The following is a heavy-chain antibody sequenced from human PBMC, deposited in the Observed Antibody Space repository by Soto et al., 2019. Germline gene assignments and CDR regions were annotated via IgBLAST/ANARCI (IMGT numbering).Heavy chain of an antibody. CDR2: IYYSGST. Sequence: PSETLSLTCTVSGGSISSGGYYWSWIRQHPGKGLEWIGYIYYSGSTYYNPSLKSRVTISVDTSKNQFSLKLSSVTAADTAVYYCARVFRRSDYCSSTSCFLYRYYFDYWGQGTLVTVSS. J-gene: IGHJ4*02. CDR1: GGSISSGGYY. V-gene: IGHV4-31*03. D-gene: IGHD2-2*01. CDR3: ARVFRRSDYCSSTSCFLYRYYFDY.